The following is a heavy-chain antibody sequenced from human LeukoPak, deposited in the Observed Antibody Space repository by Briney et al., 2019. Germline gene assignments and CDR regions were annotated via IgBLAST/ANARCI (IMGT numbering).Heavy chain of an antibody. CDR3: AFFVREPQN. CDR2: RAHDGSVK. D-gene: IGHD3-10*02. Sequence: GGSLRLSCAASTVIFRKYWMGWARQAQGKGLEWVANRAHDGSVKVYVDSVKGRFIIYRDNARDSFYLQMNGLRVEDTAIYYCAFFVREPQNWGQGTLVTVSS. V-gene: IGHV3-7*01. J-gene: IGHJ1*01. CDR1: TVIFRKYW.